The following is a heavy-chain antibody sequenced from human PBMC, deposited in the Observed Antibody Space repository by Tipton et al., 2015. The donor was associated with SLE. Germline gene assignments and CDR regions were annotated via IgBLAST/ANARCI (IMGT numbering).Heavy chain of an antibody. V-gene: IGHV4-34*01. CDR1: GGSFSGYY. Sequence: LRLSCAVYGGSFSGYYWSWIRQPPGKGLEWIGEINHSGSTNYNPSLKSRVTISVDTSKNQFSLNLSSVTAADTAVYYCARQAYSSGWYPGYWGQGTLVTVSS. D-gene: IGHD6-19*01. CDR3: ARQAYSSGWYPGY. J-gene: IGHJ4*02. CDR2: INHSGST.